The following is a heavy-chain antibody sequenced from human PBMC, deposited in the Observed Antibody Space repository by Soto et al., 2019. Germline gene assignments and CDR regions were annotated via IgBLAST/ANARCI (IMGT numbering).Heavy chain of an antibody. J-gene: IGHJ4*02. Sequence: VQLQESGPGLVRPSETLSLTCTVSGGSISSGNFYWSWIRQPPGKGLEWIGYIYFSGSTSYSPSLKSRXXXXXXXXXXXXXXXXXXXXXXXXXXXXXXXVSHGGNTYFDLWGQGALVTVSS. CDR1: GGSISSGNFY. D-gene: IGHD1-26*01. V-gene: IGHV4-30-4*01. CDR3: XXVSHGGNTYFDL. CDR2: IYFSGST.